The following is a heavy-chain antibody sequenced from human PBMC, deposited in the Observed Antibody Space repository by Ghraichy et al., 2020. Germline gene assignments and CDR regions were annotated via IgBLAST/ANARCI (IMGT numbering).Heavy chain of an antibody. D-gene: IGHD1-26*01. V-gene: IGHV4-4*07. CDR2: IYTSGST. CDR3: AREPQEGWELLEGYYFDF. Sequence: ESLNISCTVSGGSISSYYWSWIRQPAGKGLEWIGRIYTSGSTNYNPSLKSRVTMSVDTSKNQFSLKLSSVTAADTAVYYCAREPQEGWELLEGYYFDFWGQGTLVTVSS. CDR1: GGSISSYY. J-gene: IGHJ4*02.